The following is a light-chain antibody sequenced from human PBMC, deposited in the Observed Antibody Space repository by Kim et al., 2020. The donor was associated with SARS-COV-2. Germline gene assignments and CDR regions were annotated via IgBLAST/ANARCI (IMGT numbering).Light chain of an antibody. CDR3: QVWDISSDHWV. Sequence: SYELTQPPSVSVAPGKTARITCGGNNIGSKSVHWYQQKPGQAPVLVIYYDSDRPSGIPERFSGSTSGNTATLTISRVEAGYEADYSCQVWDISSDHWVFG. J-gene: IGLJ3*02. V-gene: IGLV3-21*04. CDR2: YDS. CDR1: NIGSKS.